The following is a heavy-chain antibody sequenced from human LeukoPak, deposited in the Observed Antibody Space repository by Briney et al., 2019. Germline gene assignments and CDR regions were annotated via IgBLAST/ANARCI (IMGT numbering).Heavy chain of an antibody. CDR1: GFTFSSYE. J-gene: IGHJ4*02. Sequence: PGGSLRLSCAASGFTFSSYEMNWVRQAPGKGLEWVSYISSSGSTIYYADSVKGRFTISRDNSKNTLYLQMNGLRADDTALYYCARERVTTTAFDYWGQGTLVTVSS. V-gene: IGHV3-48*03. D-gene: IGHD1-1*01. CDR3: ARERVTTTAFDY. CDR2: ISSSGSTI.